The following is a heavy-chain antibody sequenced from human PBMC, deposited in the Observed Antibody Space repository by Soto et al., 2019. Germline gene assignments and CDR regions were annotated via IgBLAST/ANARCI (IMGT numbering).Heavy chain of an antibody. Sequence: EVQLVESGGGLVKPGGSLRLSCIGSGFIFSSSTMTWVRQAPGKGQEWVSSISSSSAYIYNADSLKGRFTISRDNAKNSLYLQMDSLRAEDTAVYFCARDLGEMYAVWGQGALVTVSS. CDR3: ARDLGEMYAV. CDR1: GFIFSSST. D-gene: IGHD2-8*01. V-gene: IGHV3-21*01. J-gene: IGHJ1*01. CDR2: ISSSSAYI.